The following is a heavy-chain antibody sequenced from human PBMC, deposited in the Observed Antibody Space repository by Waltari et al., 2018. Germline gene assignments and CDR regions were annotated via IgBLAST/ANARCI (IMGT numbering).Heavy chain of an antibody. J-gene: IGHJ4*02. CDR1: GFTVSRTS. V-gene: IGHV3-53*01. CDR3: TTRVAISGVPGMPDY. Sequence: EVQLVESGGGLIQAGGSLRLSCAASGFTVSRTSRAWVRQAPGKGLESVAISYSHGTTSYADSVKGRFTISRDNSKNTLFLQMSSVRVDDTAMYYCTTRVAISGVPGMPDYWGQGTLVTVSS. D-gene: IGHD2-15*01. CDR2: SYSHGTT.